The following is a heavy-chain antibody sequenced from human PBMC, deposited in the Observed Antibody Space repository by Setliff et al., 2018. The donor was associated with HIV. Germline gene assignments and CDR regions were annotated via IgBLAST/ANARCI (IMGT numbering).Heavy chain of an antibody. V-gene: IGHV1-18*01. CDR2: ISAYNGDT. CDR3: GRDRGWDRRYFEY. J-gene: IGHJ4*02. Sequence: ASVKVSCKASGHTFSDYGISWMRQAPGQGFEWLGWISAYNGDTNYAPKFQGRVTMTRDKSTSTAYMELRSLRSDDTAVYYCGRDRGWDRRYFEYWGQGTLVTVSS. CDR1: GHTFSDYG. D-gene: IGHD1-26*01.